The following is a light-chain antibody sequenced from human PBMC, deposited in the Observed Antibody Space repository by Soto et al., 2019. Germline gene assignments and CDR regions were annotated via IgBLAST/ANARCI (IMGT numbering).Light chain of an antibody. CDR1: QDIGIY. Sequence: IQLTQSPSSLSASVGDRVTTTCRASQDIGIYLAWYQQKPGKAPNLLIYAASSLQRGVPSRFSGSGSGTDFTLTIRSLQPEDFATYHCQRLSSYPVTFGQGTKVDIK. J-gene: IGKJ1*01. CDR2: AAS. CDR3: QRLSSYPVT. V-gene: IGKV1-9*01.